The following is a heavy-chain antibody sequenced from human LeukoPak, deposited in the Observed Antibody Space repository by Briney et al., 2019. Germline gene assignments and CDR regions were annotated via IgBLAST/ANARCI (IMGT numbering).Heavy chain of an antibody. D-gene: IGHD6-19*01. J-gene: IGHJ4*02. CDR1: GDSVSSTSAA. Sequence: SQTLSLTCAISGDSVSSTSAAWNWIRQSPSGGLEWLGRTFYRSRWSTEYVVSVKSRISINPDTSKNQFSLQLNSVTPEDTAVYYCARARSGWDPSEGYFDYWGQGTLVTVSS. CDR2: TFYRSRWST. V-gene: IGHV6-1*01. CDR3: ARARSGWDPSEGYFDY.